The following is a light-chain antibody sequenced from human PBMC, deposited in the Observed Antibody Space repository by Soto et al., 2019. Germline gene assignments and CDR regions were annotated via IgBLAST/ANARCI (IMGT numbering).Light chain of an antibody. V-gene: IGKV3-11*01. CDR1: QSVGTF. CDR3: QQRSSWPLT. J-gene: IGKJ4*01. CDR2: DAF. Sequence: IVWTQSPGTLSLSPGERATLSCRASQSVGTFLAWYQQKPGQAPRLLIYDAFNRATGIPARFSGGVSGTDFTLTISSLEPEDFAVYFCQQRSSWPLTFGGGTKVEIK.